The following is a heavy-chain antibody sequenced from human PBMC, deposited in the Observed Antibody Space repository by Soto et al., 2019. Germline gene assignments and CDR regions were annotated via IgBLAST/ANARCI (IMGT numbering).Heavy chain of an antibody. Sequence: QVQLVESGGGLVKPGGSLRLSCAASGFTFSDYYMSWIRQAPGKGLEYISYISSGGSFIYYADSVKGRFTISRDTAKTSLYLQMTRLSAEDTALYYCARHRYYEGSVPGYGMDVWGQGTAVTVSS. V-gene: IGHV3-11*01. CDR1: GFTFSDYY. CDR3: ARHRYYEGSVPGYGMDV. J-gene: IGHJ6*02. CDR2: ISSGGSFI. D-gene: IGHD3-16*01.